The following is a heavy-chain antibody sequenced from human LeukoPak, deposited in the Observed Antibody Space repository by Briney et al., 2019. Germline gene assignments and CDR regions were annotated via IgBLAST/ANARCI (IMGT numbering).Heavy chain of an antibody. CDR3: ASAWDPLDY. Sequence: SETLSLTCTVSGGSISSYYWNWIRQPPGKGLEWIGYIYYSGSPNCNPSLKSRVTISVDTSKNKFSLKLSSVTAADTAVYYCASAWDPLDYWGQGTLVTVFS. D-gene: IGHD1-26*01. J-gene: IGHJ4*02. CDR2: IYYSGSP. V-gene: IGHV4-59*08. CDR1: GGSISSYY.